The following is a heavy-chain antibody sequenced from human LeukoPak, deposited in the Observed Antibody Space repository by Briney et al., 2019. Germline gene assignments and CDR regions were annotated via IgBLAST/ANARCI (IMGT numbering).Heavy chain of an antibody. D-gene: IGHD2-8*02. J-gene: IGHJ4*02. CDR1: GFTFSSFA. CDR3: AKPRTTGLGWAQFDY. CDR2: FDGNGPNT. Sequence: GGSLRLSCAASGFTFSSFAMTWVRQAPGKGLEWVSGFDGNGPNTYYADSVKGRWTISGDNSRNTLYLEMNSLRPEDTAIYYCAKPRTTGLGWAQFDYWGQGSLVTVSS. V-gene: IGHV3-23*01.